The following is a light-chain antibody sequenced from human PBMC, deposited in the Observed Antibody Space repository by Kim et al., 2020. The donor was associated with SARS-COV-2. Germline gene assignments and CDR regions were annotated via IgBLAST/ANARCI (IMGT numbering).Light chain of an antibody. CDR3: HQYYDWPQT. CDR1: QTINSS. Sequence: VSPGERATLSCRASQTINSSVAWYQHKLGQAPRLLIYGPSTRATGLPARFSGSGSGTEFTLSISSLQSEDSAVYYCHQYYDWPQTFGQGTKVEIK. CDR2: GPS. V-gene: IGKV3-15*01. J-gene: IGKJ1*01.